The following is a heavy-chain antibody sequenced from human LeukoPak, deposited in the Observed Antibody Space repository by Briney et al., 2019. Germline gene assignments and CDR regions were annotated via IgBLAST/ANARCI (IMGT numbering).Heavy chain of an antibody. Sequence: PGGSLRLSCAASGFTVSSSYMSWVRQAPGKGLEWVSVIYSGGSTYYADSVKGRFTISRDNSKNTLYLQMNRLRAEDTAVYYCAREEGGNNDYWGQGTLVTVSS. V-gene: IGHV3-53*01. CDR1: GFTVSSSY. CDR3: AREEGGNNDY. CDR2: IYSGGST. D-gene: IGHD4-23*01. J-gene: IGHJ4*02.